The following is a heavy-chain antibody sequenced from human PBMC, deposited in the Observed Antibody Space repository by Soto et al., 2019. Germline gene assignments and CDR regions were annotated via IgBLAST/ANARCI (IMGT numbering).Heavy chain of an antibody. CDR2: IYYSGST. V-gene: IGHV4-59*08. CDR3: ARHAGHYYGSGSYYLGVSASFEI. CDR1: CGSISSYY. J-gene: IGHJ2*01. Sequence: SETLSLTSTVSCGSISSYYWSWIRQPPGKGLEWIGYIYYSGSTNYNPSLKSRVTISVDTSKNQFSLKLSSVTAADTAVYYCARHAGHYYGSGSYYLGVSASFEIYGLGTLDAVSS. D-gene: IGHD3-10*01.